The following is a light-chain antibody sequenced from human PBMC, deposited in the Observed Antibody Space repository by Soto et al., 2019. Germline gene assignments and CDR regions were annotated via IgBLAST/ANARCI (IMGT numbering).Light chain of an antibody. CDR2: GTS. CDR3: QQYYSSTRK. V-gene: IGKV3-20*01. Sequence: ELVLTQSPGTLSLSPGDRGTLSCRASQSVSSSYLAWYQQKASQAPRLLIYGTSIRATGIPDRFSGSGSGTDFTLTIRRLEPEDFAVYYCQQYYSSTRKFGHGTRVDI. CDR1: QSVSSSY. J-gene: IGKJ1*01.